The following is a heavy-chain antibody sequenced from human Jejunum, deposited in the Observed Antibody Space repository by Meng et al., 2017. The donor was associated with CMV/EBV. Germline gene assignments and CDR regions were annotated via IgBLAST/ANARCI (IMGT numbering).Heavy chain of an antibody. J-gene: IGHJ4*02. CDR1: GLTFSDQY. D-gene: IGHD1-26*01. CDR2: ISSSGDYT. Sequence: QVVVVGSGGGLVKPGRSLSLFCAASGLTFSDQYMSWIRQATGKGLELISYISSSGDYTNYADSVRVRFTVSRDNAKNSLYLQLNSLRAEDTALYYCTTVHYYAINYWGQGTLVTVSS. V-gene: IGHV3-11*06. CDR3: TTVHYYAINY.